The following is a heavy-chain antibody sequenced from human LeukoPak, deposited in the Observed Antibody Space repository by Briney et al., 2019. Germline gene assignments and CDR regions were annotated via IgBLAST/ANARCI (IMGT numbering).Heavy chain of an antibody. J-gene: IGHJ4*02. Sequence: ASVKVSCKASGYTFTSYGMNWVRQAPGQGLEWMGWINTNTGNPTYAQGFTGRFVFSFDTSVSTAYLQISSLKAEDTAVYYCARDYYGSGSPSYYFGYWGQGTLVTVSS. V-gene: IGHV7-4-1*02. CDR1: GYTFTSYG. D-gene: IGHD3-10*01. CDR3: ARDYYGSGSPSYYFGY. CDR2: INTNTGNP.